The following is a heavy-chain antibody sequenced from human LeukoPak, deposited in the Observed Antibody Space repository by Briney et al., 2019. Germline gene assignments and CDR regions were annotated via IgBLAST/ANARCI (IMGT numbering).Heavy chain of an antibody. D-gene: IGHD3-22*01. CDR1: GFTFSDYY. CDR2: ISGSNRGYT. Sequence: GGSLRLSCAASGFTFSDYYMSWIRQAPGKGLEWVSYISGSNRGYTSYADSVKGRFSISRDNAKNSLFLQMNSLRPEDTAVYYCARGSPSSGCAGTLGYWGQGTLVTVSS. CDR3: ARGSPSSGCAGTLGY. J-gene: IGHJ4*02. V-gene: IGHV3-11*05.